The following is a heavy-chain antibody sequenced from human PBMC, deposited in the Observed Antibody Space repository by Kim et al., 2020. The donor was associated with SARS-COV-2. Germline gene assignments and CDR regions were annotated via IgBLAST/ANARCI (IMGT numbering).Heavy chain of an antibody. V-gene: IGHV3-33*06. Sequence: RFAISRDNSKNTLYLQMNSLRAEDTAVYYCAKDLTLTILGSYYNFGMDVWGQGTTVTVSS. D-gene: IGHD7-27*01. CDR3: AKDLTLTILGSYYNFGMDV. J-gene: IGHJ6*02.